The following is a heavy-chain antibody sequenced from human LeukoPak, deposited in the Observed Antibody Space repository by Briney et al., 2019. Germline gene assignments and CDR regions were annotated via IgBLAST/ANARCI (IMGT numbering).Heavy chain of an antibody. Sequence: GGSLRLSCAASGFTFNKSWMSWVRQAPGKGPEWVANIKEDGTQKYYVDSVRGRFTISRDNAENSLYLQMNSLRDEDTAVYYCAKTGERDYWGRGTLVAVSS. CDR1: GFTFNKSW. CDR2: IKEDGTQK. CDR3: AKTGERDY. D-gene: IGHD7-27*01. V-gene: IGHV3-7*01. J-gene: IGHJ4*02.